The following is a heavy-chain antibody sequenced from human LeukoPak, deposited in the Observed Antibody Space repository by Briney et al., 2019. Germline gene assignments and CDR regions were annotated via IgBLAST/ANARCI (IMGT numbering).Heavy chain of an antibody. J-gene: IGHJ6*02. D-gene: IGHD3-3*01. Sequence: GGSLRLSCAASGFTFSSYAMSWVRQAPGKGLEWVSAISGSGGSTYYADSVKGRFTISRDNSKNTLYLQMNSLRAEDTAVYYCAKDLSKDFWSGYSYYYYYGMDVWGHGTTVTVSS. CDR3: AKDLSKDFWSGYSYYYYYGMDV. CDR2: ISGSGGST. V-gene: IGHV3-23*01. CDR1: GFTFSSYA.